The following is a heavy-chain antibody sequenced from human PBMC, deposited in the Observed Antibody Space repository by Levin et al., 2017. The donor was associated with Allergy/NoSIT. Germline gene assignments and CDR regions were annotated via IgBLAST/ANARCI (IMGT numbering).Heavy chain of an antibody. Sequence: GESLKISCATSGFTFSGYNMNWVRQAPGKGLEWVSSISSSRTYIYYADSVKGRFTISRDNINNSLYLQMDSLRVEDTAVYYCASDRWVISSPSCNSWGQGTLVTVSS. J-gene: IGHJ4*02. CDR2: ISSSRTYI. CDR3: ASDRWVISSPSCNS. D-gene: IGHD2/OR15-2a*01. V-gene: IGHV3-21*01. CDR1: GFTFSGYN.